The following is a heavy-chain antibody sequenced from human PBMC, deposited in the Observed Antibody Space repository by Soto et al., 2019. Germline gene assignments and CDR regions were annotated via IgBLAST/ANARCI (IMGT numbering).Heavy chain of an antibody. J-gene: IGHJ5*02. D-gene: IGHD6-19*01. CDR2: INHSGST. Sequence: PSETLSLTCAVYGGSFSGYYWSWIRQAPGKGLEWIGEINHSGSTNYNPSLKSRVTISVDTSKNQFSLKLRSVTAADTAVYYCARDLAGYSSGWYGNNWFDPWGQGTLVTVSS. CDR3: ARDLAGYSSGWYGNNWFDP. V-gene: IGHV4-34*01. CDR1: GGSFSGYY.